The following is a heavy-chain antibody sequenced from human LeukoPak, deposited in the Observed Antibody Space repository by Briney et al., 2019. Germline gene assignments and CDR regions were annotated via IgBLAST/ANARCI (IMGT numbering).Heavy chain of an antibody. D-gene: IGHD3-10*01. Sequence: SETLSLTCAVYGGSFSGYYWSWIRQPPGKGLEWIGEINRSGSTNYNPSLKSRVTISVDTSKNQFSLKLSSVTAADTAVYYCARAWFGESRKYYFDYWGQGTLVTVSS. V-gene: IGHV4-34*01. CDR1: GGSFSGYY. CDR3: ARAWFGESRKYYFDY. J-gene: IGHJ4*02. CDR2: INRSGST.